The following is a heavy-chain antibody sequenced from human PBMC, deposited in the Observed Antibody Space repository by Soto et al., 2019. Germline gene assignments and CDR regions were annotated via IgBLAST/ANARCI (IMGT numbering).Heavy chain of an antibody. V-gene: IGHV3-74*01. CDR3: ARDWPMYYYDTLSGDYQDLHAV. CDR2: INSDGSST. CDR1: GGMLSSGS. D-gene: IGHD3-22*01. Sequence: PGGACRLCCGGSGGMLSSGSMHLCRLAPGKGLVWVSRINSDGSSTSYADSVKGRFTISRDNAKNTLYLQMNSLRAEDTAVYYCARDWPMYYYDTLSGDYQDLHAVSAQRTTVIVSS. J-gene: IGHJ6*02.